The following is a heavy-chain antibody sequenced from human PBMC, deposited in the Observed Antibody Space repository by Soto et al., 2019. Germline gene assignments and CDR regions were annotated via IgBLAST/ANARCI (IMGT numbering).Heavy chain of an antibody. V-gene: IGHV3-48*02. D-gene: IGHD3-10*02. CDR3: ARVEDLEQTMCY. Sequence: EVQLVESGGGLVQTGGSLRLSCAASGFTFSSYSMNWVRQAPGKGLEWVSYISSSSSTIYYADSVKGRFTISRDNDKNALYLQMNSLRDEDTAVYYWARVEDLEQTMCYWGQGTLVTVPS. CDR1: GFTFSSYS. J-gene: IGHJ4*02. CDR2: ISSSSSTI.